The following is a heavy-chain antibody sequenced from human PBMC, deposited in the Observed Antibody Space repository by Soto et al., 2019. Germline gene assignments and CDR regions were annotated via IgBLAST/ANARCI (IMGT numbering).Heavy chain of an antibody. CDR2: IYPGDSDT. Sequence: GESLKISCKGSGYSFTSYWIGWVRQMPGKGLEWMGIIYPGDSDTRYSPSFQGQVTISADKPISTAYLQWSSLKASDTAMYYCARLRYCSGGSCYSNYYYYGMDVWGQGTTVTVSS. CDR3: ARLRYCSGGSCYSNYYYYGMDV. V-gene: IGHV5-51*01. D-gene: IGHD2-15*01. J-gene: IGHJ6*02. CDR1: GYSFTSYW.